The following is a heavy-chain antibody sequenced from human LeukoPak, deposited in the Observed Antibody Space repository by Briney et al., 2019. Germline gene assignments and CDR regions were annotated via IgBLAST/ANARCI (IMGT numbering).Heavy chain of an antibody. J-gene: IGHJ4*02. Sequence: HSGGSLRLSCAASGFTFSSYAMSWVRQAPGKGLEWFSAISGSGGSTYYADSVKGRFTISRDNSKNTLYLQMNSLRAEDTAVYYCAKGQLVVVPAASLDYWGQGTLVTVSS. CDR3: AKGQLVVVPAASLDY. V-gene: IGHV3-23*01. CDR1: GFTFSSYA. D-gene: IGHD2-2*01. CDR2: ISGSGGST.